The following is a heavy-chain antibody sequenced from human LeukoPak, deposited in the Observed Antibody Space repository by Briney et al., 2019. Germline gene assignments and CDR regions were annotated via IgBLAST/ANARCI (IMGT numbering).Heavy chain of an antibody. J-gene: IGHJ4*02. CDR1: GFTFSSYG. V-gene: IGHV3-23*01. CDR3: ARGNDYGDYAAFGY. Sequence: AVTLTLSCAASGFTFSSYGLSWVRQAPGKGLEWVLAISGSGISTYFAYPVKGRFTISRANTKNTLDVQMNSLRAEDTAVYYCARGNDYGDYAAFGYWGQGTLVTVSS. CDR2: ISGSGIST. D-gene: IGHD4-17*01.